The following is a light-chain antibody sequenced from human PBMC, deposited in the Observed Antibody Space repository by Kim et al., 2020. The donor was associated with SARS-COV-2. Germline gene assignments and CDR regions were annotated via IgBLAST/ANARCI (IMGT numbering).Light chain of an antibody. Sequence: QSALPQPASVSGSPGQWITISCTGTPTDYVSWYQQHPGKAPKLIIHDISKRPSGVSSHFSGSKSGNTASLTISGLQAEDEADYYCISYTGSGTYVFGSGTKVTVL. CDR2: DIS. V-gene: IGLV2-14*03. J-gene: IGLJ1*01. CDR3: ISYTGSGTYV. CDR1: PTDY.